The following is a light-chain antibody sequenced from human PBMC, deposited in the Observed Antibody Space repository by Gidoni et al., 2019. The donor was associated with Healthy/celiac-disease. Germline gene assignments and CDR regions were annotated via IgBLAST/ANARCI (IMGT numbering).Light chain of an antibody. CDR2: VAS. CDR1: QSVSSSY. Sequence: EIVLTQSPGTLSLSPGERATLSCRASQSVSSSYLAWYQQKPGQAPRRLIYVASSRATGIPYRFSGSGSGTDFTLTISRLEPEDFAVYYCQQYGSSPFPFGPGTKVDIK. CDR3: QQYGSSPFP. J-gene: IGKJ3*01. V-gene: IGKV3-20*01.